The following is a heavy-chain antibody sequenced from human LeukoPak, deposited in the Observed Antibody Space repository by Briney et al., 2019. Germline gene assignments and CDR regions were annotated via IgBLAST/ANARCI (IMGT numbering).Heavy chain of an antibody. J-gene: IGHJ4*02. Sequence: ASVKVSCKASGYTFTSYAMHWVRQAPGQRLEWMGWINAGKGNTKYSQKFQGRVTITRDTSASTAYMELSSLRSEDTAVYYCARGSTVTPGGYWGQGTLVTVSS. D-gene: IGHD4-17*01. V-gene: IGHV1-3*01. CDR1: GYTFTSYA. CDR2: INAGKGNT. CDR3: ARGSTVTPGGY.